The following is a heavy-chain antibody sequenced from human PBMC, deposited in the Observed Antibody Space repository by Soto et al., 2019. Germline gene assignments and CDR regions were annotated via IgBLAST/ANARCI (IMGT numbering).Heavy chain of an antibody. J-gene: IGHJ6*02. CDR3: ARLGGYCSSTSCYGNYTMDV. Sequence: SETLSLTCTVSGGSISSGPYSWGWIRQPPGKGLEWIGTFYYSGSTNYNPSLESRVTISVDTSRNQFSLKVSSVTAADTAAYYCARLGGYCSSTSCYGNYTMDVWGQGTTVTVSS. CDR1: GGSISSGPYS. D-gene: IGHD2-2*01. V-gene: IGHV4-39*01. CDR2: FYYSGST.